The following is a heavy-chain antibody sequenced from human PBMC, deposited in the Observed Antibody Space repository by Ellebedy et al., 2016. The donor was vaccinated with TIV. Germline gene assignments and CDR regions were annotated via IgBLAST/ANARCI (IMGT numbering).Heavy chain of an antibody. J-gene: IGHJ5*02. CDR1: GFTLSSYW. Sequence: GGSLRLXXAASGFTLSSYWMNWVRQAPGKGLEWVSGISWNSGSIGYADSVKGRFTISRDNAKNSLYLQMNSLRAEDTALYYCAKDYYGSGSQHRGWFDPWGQGTLVTVSS. CDR3: AKDYYGSGSQHRGWFDP. CDR2: ISWNSGSI. D-gene: IGHD3-10*01. V-gene: IGHV3-9*01.